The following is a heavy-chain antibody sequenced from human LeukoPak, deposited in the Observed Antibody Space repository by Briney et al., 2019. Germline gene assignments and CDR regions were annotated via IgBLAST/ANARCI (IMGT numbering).Heavy chain of an antibody. CDR1: GYTFTIYG. D-gene: IGHD6-13*01. CDR3: ARQAAGRQDWFDP. CDR2: ISTYNGYT. J-gene: IGHJ5*02. Sequence: ASVKVSCKASGYTFTIYGFSWVRQAPGQGLEWMGWISTYNGYTDYAQKLQGRVTLTTDTSTSTAYMELTSLRSDDTAVYYCARQAAGRQDWFDPWGQGTLVTLSS. V-gene: IGHV1-18*01.